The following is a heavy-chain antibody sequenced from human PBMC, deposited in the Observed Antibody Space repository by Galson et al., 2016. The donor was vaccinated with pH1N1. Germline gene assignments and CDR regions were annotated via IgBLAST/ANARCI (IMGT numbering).Heavy chain of an antibody. CDR3: AHGPYSSSSVGDWGY. Sequence: PALVKPTQTLTLTCPFSGFSFTTTAVYVGWIRQPPGKARERLAVIYLDGDKRYSPSLENRVTIAQVTSKNPVVLTVSNMSPGDTATYDCAHGPYSSSSVGDWGYGGQGTPVSVSS. D-gene: IGHD6-6*01. V-gene: IGHV2-5*02. CDR2: IYLDGDK. CDR1: GFSFTTTAVY. J-gene: IGHJ4*02.